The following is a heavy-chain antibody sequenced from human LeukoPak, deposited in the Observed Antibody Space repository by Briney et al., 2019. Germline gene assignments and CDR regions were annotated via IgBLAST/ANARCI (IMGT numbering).Heavy chain of an antibody. Sequence: SETLSLTCDVSGGSISSGGYSWSWIRQPPGKGLEWIEYIYHSGSTYYNPSLKSRVTISVDTSKNQFSLKLSSVTAADTAVYYCARGYYYGSGGRFDPWGQGTLVTVSS. CDR3: ARGYYYGSGGRFDP. CDR2: IYHSGST. D-gene: IGHD3-10*01. V-gene: IGHV4-30-2*01. J-gene: IGHJ5*02. CDR1: GGSISSGGYS.